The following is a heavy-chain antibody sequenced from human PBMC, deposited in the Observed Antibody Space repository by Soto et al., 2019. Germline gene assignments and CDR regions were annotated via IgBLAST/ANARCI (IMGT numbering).Heavy chain of an antibody. D-gene: IGHD6-19*01. CDR2: IYPGNSET. J-gene: IGHJ4*02. Sequence: EVQLVQSGAEVKKPGESLKISCKGSGYNFPDYWIAWVRQMPGKDLEWMGFIYPGNSETRYSPSFQGQVTISADKSLSTAHLQWGSLKASDTAMYYCAGPKSSGRFTPFDYWGQGTLVTVSS. CDR1: GYNFPDYW. V-gene: IGHV5-51*01. CDR3: AGPKSSGRFTPFDY.